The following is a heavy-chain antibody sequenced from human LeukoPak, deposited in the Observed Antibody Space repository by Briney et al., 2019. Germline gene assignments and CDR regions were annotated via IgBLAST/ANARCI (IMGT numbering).Heavy chain of an antibody. CDR2: ISSSSSYI. CDR1: GFTFSTYN. CDR3: ARGPPISGNFWRGKNHPPDY. V-gene: IGHV3-21*01. Sequence: GGSLRLSCAASGFTFSTYNMNWVRQAPGKGLEWVSSISSSSSYIYYVDSVKGRFTISRDNAKNSLYLQMNSLRAEDTAVYYCARGPPISGNFWRGKNHPPDYWGQGTLVTVSS. J-gene: IGHJ4*02. D-gene: IGHD3-3*01.